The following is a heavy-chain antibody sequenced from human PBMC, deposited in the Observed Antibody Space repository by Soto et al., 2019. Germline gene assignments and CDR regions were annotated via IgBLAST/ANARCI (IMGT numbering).Heavy chain of an antibody. CDR1: GFTFSSYD. CDR2: IGTAGDT. V-gene: IGHV3-13*01. J-gene: IGHJ6*02. CDR3: ARAIAVAGYYYYYGMDV. D-gene: IGHD6-19*01. Sequence: GGSLRLSCAASGFTFSSYDMHWVRQATGKGLEWVSAIGTAGDTYYPGSVKGRFTISRENAKNSLYLQMNSLRAEDTAVYYCARAIAVAGYYYYYGMDVWGQGTTVTVSS.